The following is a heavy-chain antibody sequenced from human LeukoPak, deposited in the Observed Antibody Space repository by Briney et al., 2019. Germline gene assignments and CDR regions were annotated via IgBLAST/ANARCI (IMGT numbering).Heavy chain of an antibody. CDR2: IIPIVGMV. CDR1: GGTFTTYA. J-gene: IGHJ4*02. Sequence: ASVKVSCKASGGTFTTYAISWVRQAPGQGLEWMGRIIPIVGMVIYEKKLQGRVTITADKSTSTAYMEVSSLTSEDTAVYYCTSPPFWEDRTFGYFDYWGQGSLVIVSS. D-gene: IGHD3-3*02. V-gene: IGHV1-69*04. CDR3: TSPPFWEDRTFGYFDY.